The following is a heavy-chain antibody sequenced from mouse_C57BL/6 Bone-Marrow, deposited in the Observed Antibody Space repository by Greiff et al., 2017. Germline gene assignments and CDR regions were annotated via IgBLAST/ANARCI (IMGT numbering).Heavy chain of an antibody. CDR1: GYAFSSSW. CDR2: IYPGDGDT. J-gene: IGHJ2*01. Sequence: VQVVESGPELVKPGASVKISCKASGYAFSSSWMNWVKQRPGKGLEWIGRIYPGDGDTNYNGKFKGKATLTADKASSSAYMQLSSLASEDSAVYFCAPYDGYFYFDYWGQGTTLTVSS. D-gene: IGHD2-3*01. CDR3: APYDGYFYFDY. V-gene: IGHV1-82*01.